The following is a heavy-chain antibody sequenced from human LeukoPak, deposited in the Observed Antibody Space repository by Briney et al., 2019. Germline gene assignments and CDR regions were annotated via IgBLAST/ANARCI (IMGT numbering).Heavy chain of an antibody. D-gene: IGHD2-21*01. J-gene: IGHJ4*02. CDR3: AKGRVIVVLIAPSDC. CDR2: ISGSGGTT. V-gene: IGHV3-23*01. CDR1: GFTFSSYA. Sequence: PGGSLRLSCAASGFTFSSYAMTWVRQAPGKGLEWVSGISGSGGTTYYADSVKGRFTISRDNSKNTLYLQMNSLRAEDTAVYYCAKGRVIVVLIAPSDCWGQGTLVTVSS.